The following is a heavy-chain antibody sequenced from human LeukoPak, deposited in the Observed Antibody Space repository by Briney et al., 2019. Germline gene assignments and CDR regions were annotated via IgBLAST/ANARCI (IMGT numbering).Heavy chain of an antibody. Sequence: PGGSLRLSCAASGFTFSSYAMSWVRQAPGKGLEWVSAISGSGGSTYYADSVKGRFTISRDNSKNTLYLQMNSLRAEDTAVYYCAKDPDVAAPVRYIAVAGGGFDYWGQGTLVTVSS. CDR2: ISGSGGST. CDR3: AKDPDVAAPVRYIAVAGGGFDY. V-gene: IGHV3-23*01. CDR1: GFTFSSYA. J-gene: IGHJ4*02. D-gene: IGHD6-19*01.